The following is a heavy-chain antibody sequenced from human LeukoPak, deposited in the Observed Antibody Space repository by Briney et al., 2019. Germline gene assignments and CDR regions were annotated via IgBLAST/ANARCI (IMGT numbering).Heavy chain of an antibody. D-gene: IGHD3-10*01. V-gene: IGHV3-23*01. J-gene: IGHJ3*01. CDR2: IRGSGGRT. CDR3: AKRVPSRGSDV. CDR1: GFTFSSYA. Sequence: QAGGSLRLSCAASGFTFSSYAMSWVRQAPGKGLEWVSGIRGSGGRTNYADSVKGRFTISRDNSKNTLYLQMNSLRAEDTAVYYCAKRVPSRGSDVWGQGTMVTVSS.